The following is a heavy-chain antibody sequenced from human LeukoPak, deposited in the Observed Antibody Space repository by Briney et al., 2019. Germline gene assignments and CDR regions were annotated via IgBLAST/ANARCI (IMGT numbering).Heavy chain of an antibody. CDR1: GFTVSSNY. Sequence: PGGSLRLSCAASGFTVSSNYMSWVRQAPGKGLECVSVIYSDGTTYYADSVKGRFTISRDKSKNTLYLQMNILRAEDTAVYYCAVYYYGSWSQKKSYYYMDVWGKGTTVTVSS. D-gene: IGHD3-10*01. J-gene: IGHJ6*03. CDR3: AVYYYGSWSQKKSYYYMDV. CDR2: IYSDGTT. V-gene: IGHV3-53*01.